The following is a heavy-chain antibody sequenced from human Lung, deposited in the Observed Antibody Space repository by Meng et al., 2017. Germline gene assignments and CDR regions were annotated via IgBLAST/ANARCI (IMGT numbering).Heavy chain of an antibody. D-gene: IGHD6-19*01. CDR1: GITFRSDA. J-gene: IGHJ4*02. V-gene: IGHV3-30*01. CDR3: ASGLDLFDY. CDR2: ISYDGSNK. Sequence: QVRQVEVRGGVVPPGRSLRLSCAGFGITFRSDAMHWVRQAPGKGLEWVAVISYDGSNKYYADSVKGRFTISRDNSKNTLYLQMNSLRAEDTAVYYCASGLDLFDYWGQGTLVTVSS.